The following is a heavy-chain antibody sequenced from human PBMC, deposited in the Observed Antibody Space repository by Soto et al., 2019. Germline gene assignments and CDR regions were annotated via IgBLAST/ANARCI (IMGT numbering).Heavy chain of an antibody. J-gene: IGHJ4*02. V-gene: IGHV4-34*01. CDR2: IKDGGST. CDR1: GGSFTGYY. Sequence: QVQLQQWGAGLLKPSETQSLTCAVNGGSFTGYYWSWVRQPPGKGLEWIGEIKDGGSTNYSPSLRSXXTXSXGTSKNQFSLKVTSVTAADTAVYYCARGQEGVVATHWDQGTLVTVSS. CDR3: ARGQEGVVATH. D-gene: IGHD2-15*01.